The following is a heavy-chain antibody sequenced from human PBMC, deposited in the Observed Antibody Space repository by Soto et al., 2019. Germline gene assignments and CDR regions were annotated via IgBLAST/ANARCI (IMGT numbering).Heavy chain of an antibody. J-gene: IGHJ4*02. CDR2: IRSQPYGGTA. Sequence: EVYLVESGEGLVEPGRSLRLSCTASGFPFGNFLMSWFRQAPGKGMEWVGFIRSQPYGGTAEYAASVRGRFTISRDDSKGIAYLQMNSLQTEDSGVYYCIGSFPFWGQGTLVTVSS. CDR1: GFPFGNFL. D-gene: IGHD3-10*01. V-gene: IGHV3-49*03. CDR3: IGSFPF.